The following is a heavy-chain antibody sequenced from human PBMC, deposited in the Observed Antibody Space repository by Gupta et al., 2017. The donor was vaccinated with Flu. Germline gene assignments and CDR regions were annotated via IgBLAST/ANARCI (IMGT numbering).Heavy chain of an antibody. CDR2: MSYDGSNK. Sequence: GMHWVRQAPGKGLEWLAVMSYDGSNKYYADSVKGLFTISRDNSKNTLDLQMNSLRAEDTAVYYCARRYGSTLWDFDPWGQGTLVTVSS. J-gene: IGHJ5*02. D-gene: IGHD6-13*01. V-gene: IGHV3-30*03. CDR3: ARRYGSTLWDFDP. CDR1: G.